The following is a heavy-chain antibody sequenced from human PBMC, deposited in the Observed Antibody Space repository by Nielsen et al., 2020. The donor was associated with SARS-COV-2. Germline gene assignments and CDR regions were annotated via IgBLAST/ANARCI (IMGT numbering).Heavy chain of an antibody. D-gene: IGHD3-10*01. CDR2: IIPIFGTA. CDR3: ASQPTYYYGSGSAYYYYYGMDV. Sequence: WVRQAPGQGLEWMGGIIPIFGTANYAQKFQGRVTITADKSTSTAYMELSSLRSEDTAVYYCASQPTYYYGSGSAYYYYYGMDVWGQGTTVTVSS. V-gene: IGHV1-69*06. J-gene: IGHJ6*02.